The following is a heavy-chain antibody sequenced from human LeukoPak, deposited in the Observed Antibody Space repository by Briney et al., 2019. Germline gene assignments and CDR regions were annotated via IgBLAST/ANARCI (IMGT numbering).Heavy chain of an antibody. J-gene: IGHJ3*02. D-gene: IGHD3-3*01. CDR3: ARDRTYDFWSGHTFAI. CDR2: VYYSGST. Sequence: PSETLSLTCTVSGGSISSYYWSWIRQPPGKGLEWIGYVYYSGSTNYNPSLKSRVTISLDTSKNQFSLKLSSVTAADTAVYYCARDRTYDFWSGHTFAIGGQGTVVTVSS. CDR1: GGSISSYY. V-gene: IGHV4-59*01.